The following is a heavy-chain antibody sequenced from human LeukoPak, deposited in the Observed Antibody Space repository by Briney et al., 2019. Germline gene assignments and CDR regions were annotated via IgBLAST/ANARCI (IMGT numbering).Heavy chain of an antibody. D-gene: IGHD6-19*01. Sequence: GGSLRLSCATSGFSFSSYAMSWVRQAPGKGLEWVSSISSSSSYIYYADSVKGRFTISRDNAKNSLYLQMNSLRAEDTALYYCARGGENSGFDYWGQGTLVIVSS. CDR2: ISSSSSYI. CDR1: GFSFSSYA. CDR3: ARGGENSGFDY. V-gene: IGHV3-21*01. J-gene: IGHJ4*02.